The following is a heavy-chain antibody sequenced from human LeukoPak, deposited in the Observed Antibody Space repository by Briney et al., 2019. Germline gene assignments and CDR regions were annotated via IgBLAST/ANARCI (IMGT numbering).Heavy chain of an antibody. CDR1: GFTFSSYA. CDR2: ISYDGSNK. D-gene: IGHD4-11*01. CDR3: ARDRYSNYAFDP. V-gene: IGHV3-30-3*01. Sequence: GRSLRLSCAASGFTFSSYAMHWVRQAPGKGLEWVAVISYDGSNKYYADSVKGRFTISRDNSKNTLYLQMNSLRAEDTAVYYCARDRYSNYAFDPWGQGTLVTVSS. J-gene: IGHJ5*02.